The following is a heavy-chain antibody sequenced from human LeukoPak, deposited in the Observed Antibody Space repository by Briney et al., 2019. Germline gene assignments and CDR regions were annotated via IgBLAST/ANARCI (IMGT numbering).Heavy chain of an antibody. D-gene: IGHD5-18*01. CDR1: GFTFSRNA. CDR2: ISSDGSNK. V-gene: IGHV3-30*04. CDR3: AKLSGGGYSYGYTATFDY. Sequence: GRSLRLSCAASGFTFSRNAMHWVRQAPGKGLEWVAVISSDGSNKYYTDSVTGRFTISRDTSKNTLYLQMNSLRAEDTAVYYCAKLSGGGYSYGYTATFDYWGQGTLVTVSS. J-gene: IGHJ4*02.